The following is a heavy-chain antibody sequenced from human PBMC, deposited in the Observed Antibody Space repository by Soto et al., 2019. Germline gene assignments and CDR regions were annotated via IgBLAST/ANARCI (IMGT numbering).Heavy chain of an antibody. CDR2: ISYDGSNK. D-gene: IGHD3-10*01. CDR3: ARDSTRLLWFGELLYPSGAFDI. J-gene: IGHJ3*02. Sequence: GGSLRLSCAASGFTFSNYAMHLVRQAQGKGLEWVAVISYDGSNKYYADSVKGRFTISRDNSKNTLYLQMNSLRAEDTAVYYCARDSTRLLWFGELLYPSGAFDIWGQGTMVTVSS. CDR1: GFTFSNYA. V-gene: IGHV3-30-3*01.